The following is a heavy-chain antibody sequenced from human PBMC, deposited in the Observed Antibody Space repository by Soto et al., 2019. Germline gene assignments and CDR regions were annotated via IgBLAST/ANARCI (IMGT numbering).Heavy chain of an antibody. Sequence: SVRVSCKASGCTFSSYAISWVRQAPGQGLEWMGGIIPIFGTANYAQKFQGRVTITEDKSTSTAYMELRSLRSEDTAVYYCASKYYYDSSGFYYDYGMDVSGQGTTVTVSS. CDR2: IIPIFGTA. V-gene: IGHV1-69*06. J-gene: IGHJ6*02. D-gene: IGHD3-22*01. CDR1: GCTFSSYA. CDR3: ASKYYYDSSGFYYDYGMDV.